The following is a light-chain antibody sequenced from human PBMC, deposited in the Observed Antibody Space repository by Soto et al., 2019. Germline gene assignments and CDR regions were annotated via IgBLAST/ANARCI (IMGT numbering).Light chain of an antibody. CDR1: EDINKY. Sequence: DIQMTQSPSSLSASVGDTVTITCQASEDINKYLTWYQQKPGKAPRLLIYDASNLETGVPSRFSGSGSRTDFSFTINDLQPEDVATYYCQHYDDLPLTFGGGTKVKIK. CDR3: QHYDDLPLT. CDR2: DAS. J-gene: IGKJ4*01. V-gene: IGKV1-33*01.